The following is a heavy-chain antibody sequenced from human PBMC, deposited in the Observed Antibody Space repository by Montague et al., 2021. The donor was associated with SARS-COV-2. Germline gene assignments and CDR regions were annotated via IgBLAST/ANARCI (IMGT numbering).Heavy chain of an antibody. CDR2: IDWDDDK. J-gene: IGHJ4*02. CDR3: ARIRDYDILTGSYSGFDY. D-gene: IGHD3-9*01. Sequence: PALVKPTQTLTLTCTFSGFSLSTSGMCVSWIRQPPGKALEWLALIDWDDDKYYSTSLKTRLTISKDTSKHQVVLTMTNMDPVDTATYYCARIRDYDILTGSYSGFDYWGQGTLVTVSS. CDR1: GFSLSTSGMC. V-gene: IGHV2-70*01.